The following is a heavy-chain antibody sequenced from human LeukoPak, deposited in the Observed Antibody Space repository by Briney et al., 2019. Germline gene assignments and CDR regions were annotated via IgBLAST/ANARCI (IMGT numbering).Heavy chain of an antibody. D-gene: IGHD2-15*01. CDR3: ARGGANCSGGRCPLNWFDP. V-gene: IGHV1-18*01. J-gene: IGHJ5*02. Sequence: ASVKVSCKASGYTFTNYGITWVRQAPGQGLEWMGWISAYNGNTNYAQKLQGRVTMTIDKTTSTAYMELRSLRSDDTAVYYCARGGANCSGGRCPLNWFDPWGQGTPVTGSS. CDR1: GYTFTNYG. CDR2: ISAYNGNT.